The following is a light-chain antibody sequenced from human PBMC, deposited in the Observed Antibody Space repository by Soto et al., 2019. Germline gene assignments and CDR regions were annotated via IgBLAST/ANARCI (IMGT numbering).Light chain of an antibody. CDR3: QQSNNWPPT. Sequence: EIVITQSPATLSLSPGERTTLSCRASQSVSSNLAWYQQKPAQAPRLLIYAASTRATGIPARLSSSGSGTEFTRTISSLQSEDFAVYYCQQSNNWPPTFGKGTKV. V-gene: IGKV3-15*01. CDR2: AAS. CDR1: QSVSSN. J-gene: IGKJ1*01.